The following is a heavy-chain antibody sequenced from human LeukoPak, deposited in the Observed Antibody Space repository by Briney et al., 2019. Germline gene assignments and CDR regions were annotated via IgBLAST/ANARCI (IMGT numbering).Heavy chain of an antibody. Sequence: SETLSLTCTVSGGSISSGGYYWSWIRQHPGKGLEWMGYIYYSGSTYYNPSLKSRVTISVDTSKNQFSLKLSSVPAADTAVYCCARYKHRKGYFDYWGQGTLVTVSS. V-gene: IGHV4-31*03. D-gene: IGHD3-22*01. CDR3: ARYKHRKGYFDY. CDR2: IYYSGST. CDR1: GGSISSGGYY. J-gene: IGHJ4*02.